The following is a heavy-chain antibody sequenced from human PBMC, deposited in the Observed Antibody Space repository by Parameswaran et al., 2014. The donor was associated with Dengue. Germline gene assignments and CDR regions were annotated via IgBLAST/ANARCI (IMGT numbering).Heavy chain of an antibody. D-gene: IGHD3-3*01. CDR1: GFTFSSYG. CDR3: AKGGIFGVVIIERFDP. V-gene: IGHV3-30*18. J-gene: IGHJ5*02. Sequence: QAGGSLRLSCAASGFTFSSYGMHWVRQAPGKGLEWVALISYDGSNTYYADSVKGRFTVSRDNSRDTLYLQMNSLRAEDTAVYYCAKGGIFGVVIIERFDPWGQGTLVTVSS. CDR2: ISYDGSNT.